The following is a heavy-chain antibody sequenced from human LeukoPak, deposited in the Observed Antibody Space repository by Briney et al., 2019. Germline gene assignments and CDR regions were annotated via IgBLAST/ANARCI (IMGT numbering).Heavy chain of an antibody. D-gene: IGHD3-10*01. CDR3: ARGEYGSGTYYRGFDY. J-gene: IGHJ4*02. V-gene: IGHV1-2*02. Sequence: GASVKVSYKAFGYTFIGYYIHWVREAPGHGLEWMGWINPNSGGTNYAQSFQDRIYMTRDTSISTAYMELNSLRSDDTAVYYCARGEYGSGTYYRGFDYWGQGTLVTVSS. CDR2: INPNSGGT. CDR1: GYTFIGYY.